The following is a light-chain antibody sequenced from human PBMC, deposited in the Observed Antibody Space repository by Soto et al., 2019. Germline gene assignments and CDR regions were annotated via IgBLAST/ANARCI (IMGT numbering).Light chain of an antibody. Sequence: DIVMTQSPDSLAVSLGERATINCKSSQTIFYGSNNKNYLAWYQQKPGQHPKVLIYWASTRQYGVPDRFSGSGSGTDFTLTIDSLQAEDVAIYYCHQYYSRPYTFGQGTKLEIK. V-gene: IGKV4-1*01. CDR2: WAS. CDR3: HQYYSRPYT. J-gene: IGKJ2*01. CDR1: QTIFYGSNNKNY.